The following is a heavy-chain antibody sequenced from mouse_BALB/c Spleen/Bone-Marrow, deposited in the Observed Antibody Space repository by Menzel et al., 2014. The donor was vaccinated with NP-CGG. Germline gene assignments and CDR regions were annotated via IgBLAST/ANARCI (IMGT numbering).Heavy chain of an antibody. D-gene: IGHD1-2*01. CDR1: GYTFXSYY. CDR3: TRPYYGYVGYAY. V-gene: IGHV1S81*02. J-gene: IGHJ3*01. Sequence: VQLVESGAELVKPGASVKLSCKASGYTFXSYYMYWVKQRPGQGLEWIGEINPSNGGTNFNEKFKSKATLTVDKSSSTAYMQLSSLTFEDSAIYYCTRPYYGYVGYAYWGQGTQVTVSA. CDR2: INPSNGGT.